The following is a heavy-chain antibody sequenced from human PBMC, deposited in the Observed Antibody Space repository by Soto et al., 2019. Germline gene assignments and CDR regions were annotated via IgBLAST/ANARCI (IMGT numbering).Heavy chain of an antibody. Sequence: EVQLLVSGGGLVQPGGSLILSCEASGFTFSSYAMTWVRQAPGKGLEWVSASGSGGRAFYSDSVKGRFTISRDNSRNTLYLQLHSLRVDDTAVYFCAKATGTTLYWGQGTLVTVSS. V-gene: IGHV3-23*01. J-gene: IGHJ4*02. CDR1: GFTFSSYA. D-gene: IGHD1-1*01. CDR2: SGSGGRA. CDR3: AKATGTTLY.